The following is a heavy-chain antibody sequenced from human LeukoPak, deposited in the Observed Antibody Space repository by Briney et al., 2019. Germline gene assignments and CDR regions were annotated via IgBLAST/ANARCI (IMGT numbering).Heavy chain of an antibody. D-gene: IGHD3-10*01. Sequence: ASVKVSCKASGGTSSSYAISWVRQAPGQGLEWMGKIIPIFGIANYAQKFQGRVTITADKSTSTAYMELSSLRSEDTAVYYCARDKTGLLWFGELPGNWFDPWGQGTLVTVSS. V-gene: IGHV1-69*04. CDR1: GGTSSSYA. CDR2: IIPIFGIA. J-gene: IGHJ5*02. CDR3: ARDKTGLLWFGELPGNWFDP.